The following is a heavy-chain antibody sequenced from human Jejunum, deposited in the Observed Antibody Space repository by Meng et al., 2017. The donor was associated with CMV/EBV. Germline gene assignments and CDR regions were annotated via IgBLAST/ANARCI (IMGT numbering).Heavy chain of an antibody. V-gene: IGHV3-23*01. D-gene: IGHD2-15*01. CDR2: ISASGGST. Sequence: ASGFTFKNYVMTWVRQAPGKGLECVSSISASGGSTFYADSVKGRCSISRDNSNNALYLQINSLRAEDTAVFYCAKGGDGSKRIDYWGQGILVTVSS. CDR1: GFTFKNYV. CDR3: AKGGDGSKRIDY. J-gene: IGHJ4*02.